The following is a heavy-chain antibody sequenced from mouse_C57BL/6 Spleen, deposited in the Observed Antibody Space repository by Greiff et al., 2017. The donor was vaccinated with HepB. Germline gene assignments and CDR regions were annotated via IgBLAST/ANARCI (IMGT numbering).Heavy chain of an antibody. CDR2: IDPSDSYT. J-gene: IGHJ3*01. D-gene: IGHD1-1*01. CDR1: GYTFTSYW. CDR3: ARFITTVVAPSPSAWFAD. V-gene: IGHV1-59*01. Sequence: VQLQQSGAELVRPGTSVKLSCKASGYTFTSYWMHWVKQRPGQGLEWIGVIDPSDSYTNYNPKFKGKATLTVDTSSSTAYMQLSSLTSEDSAVYYCARFITTVVAPSPSAWFADWGQGTLVTVSA.